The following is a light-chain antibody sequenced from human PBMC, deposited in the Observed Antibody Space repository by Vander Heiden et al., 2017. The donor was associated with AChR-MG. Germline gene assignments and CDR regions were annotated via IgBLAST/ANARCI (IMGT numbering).Light chain of an antibody. Sequence: DIVLTQSPGALSLSPGERATLSCRASRSLRNTYLAWHQQKPGQAPRLLIYEASSRATGIPDRFSGSGSGTDFTLTISRLEPEDFAVYYCQQYNTSPPWTFGQGTKVEIK. CDR2: EAS. CDR3: QQYNTSPPWT. J-gene: IGKJ1*01. CDR1: RSLRNTY. V-gene: IGKV3-20*01.